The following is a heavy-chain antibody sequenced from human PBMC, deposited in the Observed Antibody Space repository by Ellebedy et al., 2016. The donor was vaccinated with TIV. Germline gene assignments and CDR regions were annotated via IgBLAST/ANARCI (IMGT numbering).Heavy chain of an antibody. V-gene: IGHV4-34*01. CDR3: ARGRHVDRSSLLFDH. D-gene: IGHD2-15*01. Sequence: SETLSLTCGVFGASLTADYWSWIRQSPTQGLEWIGEIASSGFTYYNPSLVSRVTILMDTPKNQFSLKVNSVTAADSAVYYCARGRHVDRSSLLFDHWGQGTLVTVSS. CDR2: IASSGFT. CDR1: GASLTADY. J-gene: IGHJ4*02.